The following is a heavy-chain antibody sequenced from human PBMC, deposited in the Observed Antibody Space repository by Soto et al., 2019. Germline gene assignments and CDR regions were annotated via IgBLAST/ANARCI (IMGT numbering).Heavy chain of an antibody. CDR1: GGSISSYF. CDR2: IYYSGST. Sequence: QVQLQESGPGLVKPSETLSLTCTVSGGSISSYFWSWIRQPPGKGLEWIGYIYYSGSTNYNPSLQGRVTISVDTSKNQFSLKLSSVTAADTAVYYCARGVRYFDYWGQGTLVTVSS. D-gene: IGHD3-10*01. V-gene: IGHV4-59*01. J-gene: IGHJ4*02. CDR3: ARGVRYFDY.